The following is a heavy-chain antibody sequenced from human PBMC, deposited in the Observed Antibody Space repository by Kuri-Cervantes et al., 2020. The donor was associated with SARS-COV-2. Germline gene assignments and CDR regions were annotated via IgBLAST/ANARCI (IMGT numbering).Heavy chain of an antibody. Sequence: GESLKISCAASGFTFSSYSMNWVRQAPGKGLEWVSSISSSSSYIYYADSMKGRFTISRDNAKNSLYLQMNSLRAEDTAVYYCAKGLGYYYGMDVWGQGTTVTVSS. J-gene: IGHJ6*02. V-gene: IGHV3-21*01. D-gene: IGHD6-6*01. CDR2: ISSSSSYI. CDR1: GFTFSSYS. CDR3: AKGLGYYYGMDV.